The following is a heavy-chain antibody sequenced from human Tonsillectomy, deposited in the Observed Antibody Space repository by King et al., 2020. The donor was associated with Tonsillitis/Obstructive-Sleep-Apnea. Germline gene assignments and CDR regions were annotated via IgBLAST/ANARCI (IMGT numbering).Heavy chain of an antibody. J-gene: IGHJ6*03. CDR1: GGTFSSYA. Sequence: QLVQSGAEVKKPGSSVKVSCKASGGTFSSYAISWVRQAPGQGLEWMGGIIPIFGTANYAQKFQGRVTITADESTSTAYMELSSLRSEDTAVYYCARVGCSSTSCPLNYYYYYYMDVWGKGTTVTVSS. CDR3: ARVGCSSTSCPLNYYYYYYMDV. V-gene: IGHV1-69*01. D-gene: IGHD2-2*01. CDR2: IIPIFGTA.